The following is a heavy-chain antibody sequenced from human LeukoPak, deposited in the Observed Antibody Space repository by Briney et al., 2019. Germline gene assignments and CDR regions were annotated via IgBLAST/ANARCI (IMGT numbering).Heavy chain of an antibody. CDR3: ARTRFLEWNVDYDY. D-gene: IGHD3-3*01. Sequence: SETLSLTCTVSGGSISSSSYYWGWIRQPPGKGLEWIGSIYYSGSTYYNPSLKSRVTISVDTSKNQFSLKLSSVTAADTAVYFCARTRFLEWNVDYDYWGQGTLVTVSS. V-gene: IGHV4-39*01. CDR2: IYYSGST. J-gene: IGHJ4*02. CDR1: GGSISSSSYY.